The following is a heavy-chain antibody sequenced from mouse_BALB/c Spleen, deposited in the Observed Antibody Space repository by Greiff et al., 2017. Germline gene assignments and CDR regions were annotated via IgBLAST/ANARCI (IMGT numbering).Heavy chain of an antibody. CDR3: ARWGGYFDY. V-gene: IGHV5-17*02. Sequence: EVKLVESGGGLVKPGGSRKLSCAASGFTFSSFGMHWVRQAPEKGLEWVAYISSGSSTIYYADTVKGRFTISRDNPKNTLFLQMTSLRSEDTAMYYCARWGGYFDYWGQGTTLTVSS. CDR2: ISSGSSTI. CDR1: GFTFSSFG. J-gene: IGHJ2*01.